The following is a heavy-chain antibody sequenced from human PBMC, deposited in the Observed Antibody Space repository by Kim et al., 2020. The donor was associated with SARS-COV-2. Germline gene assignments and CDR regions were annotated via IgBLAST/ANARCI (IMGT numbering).Heavy chain of an antibody. J-gene: IGHJ4*02. CDR3: ARERYSQGY. CDR1: GGSFSGYY. Sequence: SETLSLTCAVYGGSFSGYYWSWIRQPPGKGLEWIGEINHSGSTNYNPSLKSRVTISVDTSKNQFSLKLSSVTAADTAVYYCARERYSQGYWGQGTLVTVS. CDR2: INHSGST. D-gene: IGHD5-18*01. V-gene: IGHV4-34*01.